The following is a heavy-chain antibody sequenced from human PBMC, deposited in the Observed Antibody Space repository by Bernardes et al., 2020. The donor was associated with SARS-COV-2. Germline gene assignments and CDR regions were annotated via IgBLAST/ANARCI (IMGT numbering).Heavy chain of an antibody. D-gene: IGHD2-15*01. Sequence: GGSLRLSCAASGFSVSAYWMHWVRQVPGEGLVWVSRINEDGSIIHYADSVKGRFTISRDIAKNKIYLQMNSLRTEDTAVYYCARDFGGNFDYWGQGTLVTVSS. CDR1: GFSVSAYW. J-gene: IGHJ4*02. V-gene: IGHV3-74*01. CDR3: ARDFGGNFDY. CDR2: INEDGSII.